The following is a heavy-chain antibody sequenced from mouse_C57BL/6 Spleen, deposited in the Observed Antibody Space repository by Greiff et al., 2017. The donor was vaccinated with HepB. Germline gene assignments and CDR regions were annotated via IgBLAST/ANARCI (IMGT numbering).Heavy chain of an antibody. D-gene: IGHD4-1*01. CDR2: INPGSGGT. CDR3: ARAGGNAMDY. CDR1: GYAFTNYL. J-gene: IGHJ4*01. Sequence: VQLQQSGAELVRPGTSVKVSCKASGYAFTNYLIEWVKQRPGQGLEWIGVINPGSGGTNYNEKFKGKATLTADKSSSTAYMQLSILTSEDSAVYFCARAGGNAMDYWGQGTSVTVSS. V-gene: IGHV1-54*01.